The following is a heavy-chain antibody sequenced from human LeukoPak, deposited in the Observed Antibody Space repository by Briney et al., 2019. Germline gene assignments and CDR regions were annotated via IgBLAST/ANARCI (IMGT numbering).Heavy chain of an antibody. J-gene: IGHJ4*02. V-gene: IGHV3-23*01. Sequence: GGSLRLSCAASGFPFSTYAMNWVRQAPGKGLEWVSVITGSGGFTQYADSVKGRFTISRDNSKNTVYLQMNSLRAEDTAVYYCARDTIFDYWGQGTLVTVSS. CDR2: ITGSGGFT. D-gene: IGHD3-9*01. CDR1: GFPFSTYA. CDR3: ARDTIFDY.